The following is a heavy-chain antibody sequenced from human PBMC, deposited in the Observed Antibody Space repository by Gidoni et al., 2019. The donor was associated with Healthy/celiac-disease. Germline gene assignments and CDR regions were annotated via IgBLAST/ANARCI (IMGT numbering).Heavy chain of an antibody. CDR1: GLTFRSYA. CDR2: IRGSGGST. Sequence: EVQLLESGGGLVQPGGSLRLSCAASGLTFRSYAMSWVRQAPGTGLEWVSAIRGSGGSTYYADSVKGRFTISRDNSKNTLYLQMNSLRAEDTAVYYCAKGSYYSFDYWGQGTLVTVSS. CDR3: AKGSYYSFDY. D-gene: IGHD1-26*01. V-gene: IGHV3-23*01. J-gene: IGHJ4*02.